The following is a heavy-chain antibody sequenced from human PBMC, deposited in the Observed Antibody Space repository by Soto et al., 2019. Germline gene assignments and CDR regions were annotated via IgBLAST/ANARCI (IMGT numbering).Heavy chain of an antibody. CDR2: IIPILDIV. CDR1: GGTFSSYT. CDR3: ARSIGAAYFPLDY. V-gene: IGHV1-69*02. D-gene: IGHD6-13*01. Sequence: QVQLVQSGAEVKKPGSSVKVSCKASGGTFSSYTISWVRQAPGQGLEWMGRIIPILDIVNHAQKFQGRITITADKSTSTAYMELSSLRAEDTAVYYCARSIGAAYFPLDYWGLGTLVTVSS. J-gene: IGHJ4*02.